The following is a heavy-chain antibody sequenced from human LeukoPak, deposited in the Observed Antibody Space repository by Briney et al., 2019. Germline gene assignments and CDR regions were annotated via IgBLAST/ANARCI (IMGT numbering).Heavy chain of an antibody. CDR2: IYDSGTT. D-gene: IGHD7-27*01. CDR1: GGSISRYY. V-gene: IGHV4-39*01. Sequence: SETLSLTCTVSGGSISRYYWGWIRQPPGKGLEWIGSIYDSGTTHCNPSLKSRVTISEDTSKDQFSLKLSSVTAADTGVYYCARQRLTGNQGRGWFDPWGQGTLVTVSS. J-gene: IGHJ5*02. CDR3: ARQRLTGNQGRGWFDP.